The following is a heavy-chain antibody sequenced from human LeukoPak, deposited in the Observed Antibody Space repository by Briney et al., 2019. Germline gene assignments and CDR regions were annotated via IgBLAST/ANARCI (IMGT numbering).Heavy chain of an antibody. CDR2: TNTNSGDP. Sequence: ASVKVSCKASGYTFTRYAMIWVRQAPGQGLEWMEWTNTNSGDPTYAQGFTGRFVFSLDTSVTTAYLQISSLKAEDTAVYYCARRSYYGSGSYYDDYWGQGTPVTVSS. V-gene: IGHV7-4-1*02. J-gene: IGHJ4*02. D-gene: IGHD3-10*01. CDR1: GYTFTRYA. CDR3: ARRSYYGSGSYYDDY.